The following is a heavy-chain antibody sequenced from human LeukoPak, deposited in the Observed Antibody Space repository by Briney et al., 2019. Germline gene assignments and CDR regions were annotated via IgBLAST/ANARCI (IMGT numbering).Heavy chain of an antibody. V-gene: IGHV4-4*07. D-gene: IGHD3-10*01. Sequence: SETLSLTCTVSGGSISPYYWSWIRQPAGKGLEWIGRVHASWSPNYSPSRKSRVIISVDKSNNQFSLNLKSVTAADTAVYYCARGGTYGSGRDQHTTLDYWGQGILVTVSA. CDR2: VHASWSP. CDR3: ARGGTYGSGRDQHTTLDY. CDR1: GGSISPYY. J-gene: IGHJ4*02.